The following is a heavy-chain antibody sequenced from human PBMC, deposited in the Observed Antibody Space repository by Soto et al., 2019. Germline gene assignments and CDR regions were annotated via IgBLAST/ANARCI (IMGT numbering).Heavy chain of an antibody. CDR2: IWYDGSNK. J-gene: IGHJ4*02. V-gene: IGHV3-33*01. Sequence: GGSLRLSCAASGFTFSSYGMHWVRQAPGKGLEWVAVIWYDGSNKYYADSVKGRFTISRDNSKNTLYLQMNSLRAEDTAVYYCARDIVATSRYFDHWGQGTLVTVSS. D-gene: IGHD5-12*01. CDR3: ARDIVATSRYFDH. CDR1: GFTFSSYG.